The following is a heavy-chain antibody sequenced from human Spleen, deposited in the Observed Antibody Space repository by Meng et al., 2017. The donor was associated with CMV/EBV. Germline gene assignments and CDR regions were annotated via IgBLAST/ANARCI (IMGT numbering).Heavy chain of an antibody. CDR3: SRVRIGSGDEAFDF. Sequence: SGGSIISCDCYWRWMRLPPGKRLKWIVYVCYSGYTSYVPSLYSRVTVSLDTSQYQFSLRLSSVTAADSSLYYCSRVRIGSGDEAFDFWGQGTMVTVSS. J-gene: IGHJ3*01. CDR1: GGSIISCDCY. D-gene: IGHD3-10*01. V-gene: IGHV4-30-4*08. CDR2: VCYSGYT.